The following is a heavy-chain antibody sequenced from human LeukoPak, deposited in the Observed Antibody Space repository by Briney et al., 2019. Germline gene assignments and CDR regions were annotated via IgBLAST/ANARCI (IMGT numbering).Heavy chain of an antibody. CDR2: LYYSGST. CDR1: GGSICSYY. Sequence: SETLSLTCTVCGGSICSYYWRWLRQPPGKGRECIGYLYYSGSTNYNPSLKSRITISEDTSKKLFSLKLSSVTAANPAVYYLARGKRGGYDYYYCYFMDVWSKGTTVTVSS. CDR3: ARGKRGGYDYYYCYFMDV. D-gene: IGHD5-12*01. J-gene: IGHJ6*03. V-gene: IGHV4-59*01.